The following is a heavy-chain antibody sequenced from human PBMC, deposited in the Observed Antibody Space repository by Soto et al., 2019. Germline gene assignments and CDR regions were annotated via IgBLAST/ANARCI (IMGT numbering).Heavy chain of an antibody. CDR1: GYTFTGYY. CDR2: INPNSGGT. J-gene: IGHJ3*02. V-gene: IGHV1-2*04. CDR3: ARAATVVTPWAFDI. Sequence: GASVKVCCKASGYTFTGYYMHWVRQAPGQGLEWMGWINPNSGGTNYAQKFQGWVTMTRDTSISTAYMELSRLRSDDTAVYYCARAATVVTPWAFDIWGQGTMVTVSS. D-gene: IGHD4-17*01.